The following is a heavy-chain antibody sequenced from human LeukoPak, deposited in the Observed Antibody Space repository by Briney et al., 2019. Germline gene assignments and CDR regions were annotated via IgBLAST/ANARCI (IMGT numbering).Heavy chain of an antibody. CDR2: IYYSGST. CDR1: GGPISSGDYY. V-gene: IGHV4-30-4*01. CDR3: ARDQAATYYYYGMDV. Sequence: SQTLSLTCTVSGGPISSGDYYWSWIRQPPGKGLEWIGYIYYSGSTYYNPSLKSRVTISVDTSKNQFSLKLSSVTAADTAVYYCARDQAATYYYYGMDVWGQGTTVTVSS. J-gene: IGHJ6*02.